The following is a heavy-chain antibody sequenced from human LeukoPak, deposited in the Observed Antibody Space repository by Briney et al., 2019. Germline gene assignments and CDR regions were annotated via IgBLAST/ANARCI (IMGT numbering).Heavy chain of an antibody. CDR3: ARERRVEVSARQTVAFDM. CDR2: INYTGRT. CDR1: GGSFTEYH. D-gene: IGHD5/OR15-5a*01. V-gene: IGHV4-34*01. Sequence: SETLSLTCAVYGGSFTEYHWSWIRQPPGKSLEWIGEINYTGRTHYNPSRTSRVTISIDMSERQFSLRLTSVTAADTAVYYCARERRVEVSARQTVAFDMWVQGTMVIVSS. J-gene: IGHJ3*02.